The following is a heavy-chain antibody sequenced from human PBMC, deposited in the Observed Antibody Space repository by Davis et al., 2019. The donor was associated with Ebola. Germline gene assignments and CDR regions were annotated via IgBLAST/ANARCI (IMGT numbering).Heavy chain of an antibody. J-gene: IGHJ5*02. V-gene: IGHV3-30*19. D-gene: IGHD3-22*01. Sequence: GGSLRLSCAASGFTSAMHWVRQATGKGLEWVAFISADGTNKYYTDSVKGRFTISRDNSKNTVYLQMNSLRAEDTAVYYCARDFYMVYYDSSGPIPVGWFDPWGQGTLVTVSS. CDR2: ISADGTNK. CDR3: ARDFYMVYYDSSGPIPVGWFDP. CDR1: GFTSA.